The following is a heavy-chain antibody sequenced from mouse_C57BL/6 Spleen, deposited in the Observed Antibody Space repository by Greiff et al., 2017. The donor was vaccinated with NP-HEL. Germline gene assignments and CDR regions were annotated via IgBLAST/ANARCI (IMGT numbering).Heavy chain of an antibody. CDR2: ISSGSSTI. V-gene: IGHV5-17*01. Sequence: VQLQQSGGGLVKPGGSLKLSCAASGFTFSDYGMHWVRQAPEKGLEWVAYISSGSSTIYYADTVKGRFTISRDNAKNTLFLQMTSLRSEDTAMYYCSNYYGSSLYAMDYWGQGTSVTVSS. CDR1: GFTFSDYG. D-gene: IGHD1-1*01. CDR3: SNYYGSSLYAMDY. J-gene: IGHJ4*01.